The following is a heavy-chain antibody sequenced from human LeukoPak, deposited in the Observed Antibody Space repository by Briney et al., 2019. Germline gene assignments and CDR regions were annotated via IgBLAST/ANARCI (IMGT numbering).Heavy chain of an antibody. D-gene: IGHD3-9*01. CDR1: GFTFSSYA. V-gene: IGHV3-23*01. Sequence: GGSLRLSCAASGFTFSSYAMGWVRQAPGKGLEWVSGVSGSGGSTYYADSVKGRFTISRDNSKNTLYLQMNSLRAEDTAVYYCAKKNDILTGYADYWGQGTLVTVSS. J-gene: IGHJ4*02. CDR2: VSGSGGST. CDR3: AKKNDILTGYADY.